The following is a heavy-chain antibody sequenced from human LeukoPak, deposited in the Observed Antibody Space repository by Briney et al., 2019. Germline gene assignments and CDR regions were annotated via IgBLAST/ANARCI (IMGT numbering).Heavy chain of an antibody. CDR3: AKDWGPYCSSTSCYAFAY. CDR1: GFTFSSYA. J-gene: IGHJ4*02. D-gene: IGHD2-2*01. Sequence: PGGSLRLSCAASGFTFSSYAMSWVRQAPGKGLEWVSAISGSGGSTYYADSVKGRFTISRDNSKNTLYLQMNSLRAEDTAVYYCAKDWGPYCSSTSCYAFAYWGQGTLVTVSS. V-gene: IGHV3-23*01. CDR2: ISGSGGST.